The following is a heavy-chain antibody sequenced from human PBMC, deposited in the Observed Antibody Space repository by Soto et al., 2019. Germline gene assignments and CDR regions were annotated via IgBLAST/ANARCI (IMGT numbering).Heavy chain of an antibody. CDR1: GGSISSSSYY. CDR2: IYYSGST. J-gene: IGHJ4*02. CDR3: ARHPGYGLYDFDC. V-gene: IGHV4-39*01. D-gene: IGHD5-18*01. Sequence: QLQLQESGPGLVKPSETLSLTCTVSGGSISSSSYYWGWIRQPPGKGLEWIGSIYYSGSTYYNPSLKRRVTMSVDPAKSQFSLKLSSVTAADTAVYYCARHPGYGLYDFDCCGQGTLVTVSS.